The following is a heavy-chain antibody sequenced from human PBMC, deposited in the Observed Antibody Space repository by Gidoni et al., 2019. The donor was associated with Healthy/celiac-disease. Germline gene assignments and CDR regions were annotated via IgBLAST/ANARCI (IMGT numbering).Heavy chain of an antibody. CDR1: GGSCRGYY. CDR3: ARRRYCCTTSCPYYFDY. CDR2: LNQGGST. D-gene: IGHD2-2*01. Sequence: QGQLQKGGAGRVKPSETLALTGAVNGGSCRGYYWSWIRQPPGKGLEWIGELNQGGSTNYNPSLQCRVTFSVDPSTIPFSLTLISVSAAVTAVYSCARRRYCCTTSCPYYFDYWGQGTLVTVSS. V-gene: IGHV4-34*01. J-gene: IGHJ4*02.